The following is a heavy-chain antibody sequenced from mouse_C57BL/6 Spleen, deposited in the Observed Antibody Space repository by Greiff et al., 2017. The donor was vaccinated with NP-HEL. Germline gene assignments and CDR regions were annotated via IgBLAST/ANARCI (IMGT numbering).Heavy chain of an antibody. D-gene: IGHD2-2*01. CDR2: INPNNGGT. Sequence: EVQLQQSGPELVKPGASVKISCKASGYTFTDYYMNWVKQSHGKSLEWIGDINPNNGGTSYNQKFKGKATLTVDKSSSTAYMELRSLTSEDSAVYYCARTGLWLRHYFDYWGQGTTLTVSS. CDR1: GYTFTDYY. J-gene: IGHJ2*01. CDR3: ARTGLWLRHYFDY. V-gene: IGHV1-26*01.